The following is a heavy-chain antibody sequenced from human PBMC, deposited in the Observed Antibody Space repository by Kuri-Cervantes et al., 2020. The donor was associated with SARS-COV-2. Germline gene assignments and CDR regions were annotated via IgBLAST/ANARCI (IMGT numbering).Heavy chain of an antibody. D-gene: IGHD6-13*01. CDR1: GFTFSSYS. CDR3: ARSGSSWYFWERLLFDY. CDR2: ISSSSSYI. V-gene: IGHV3-21*01. J-gene: IGHJ4*02. Sequence: GESLKISCAASGFTFSSYSMSWVRQAPGKGLEWVSSISSSSSYIYYADSVKGRFTISRDNAKNSLYLQMNSLRAEDTAVYYCARSGSSWYFWERLLFDYWGQGTLVTVSS.